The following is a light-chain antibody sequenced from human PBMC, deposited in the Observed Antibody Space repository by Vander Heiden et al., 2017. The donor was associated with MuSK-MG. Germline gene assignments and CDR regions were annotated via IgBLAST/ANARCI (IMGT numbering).Light chain of an antibody. CDR3: SSYTSSSTPG. J-gene: IGLJ2*01. Sequence: QSALTQPASVAGSPGQSITISCTGTSSDVGGYNYVSWYQQHPGKAPKLMIYDVSNRPSGVSNRFSGSKSGNTASLTISVLQAEDEADYYCSSYTSSSTPGFGGGTKLTVL. CDR1: SSDVGGYNY. V-gene: IGLV2-14*03. CDR2: DVS.